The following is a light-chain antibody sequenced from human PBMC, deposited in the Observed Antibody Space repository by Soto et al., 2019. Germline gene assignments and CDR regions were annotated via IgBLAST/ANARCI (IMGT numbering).Light chain of an antibody. CDR1: SSNIGSNT. CDR2: NNN. CDR3: AAWDDSLNGLV. Sequence: QSVLTQPPSASGTPGQMVTISCSGSSSNIGSNTVNWYQQLPGTAPKLLIYNNNQRPSGVPDRFSGSKSGTSASLAISGLQSEDEADYYCAAWDDSLNGLVFGTGTQLTVL. V-gene: IGLV1-44*01. J-gene: IGLJ7*01.